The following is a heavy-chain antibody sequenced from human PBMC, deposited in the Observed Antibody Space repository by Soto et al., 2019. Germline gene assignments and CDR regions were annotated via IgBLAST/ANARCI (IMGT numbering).Heavy chain of an antibody. D-gene: IGHD6-6*01. CDR3: ARTGGGMAARPLEY. CDR1: GYMFTTYG. Sequence: QVQLVQSGGEVKKPGASVEVSCRTSGYMFTTYGMSWVRQAPGQGLEWMAWISAYNGNKKYAQKFQGRVTMTTDTPTSTVSMELRNPTSDDTVPYFCARTGGGMAARPLEYWGQGTLVTVSS. J-gene: IGHJ4*02. V-gene: IGHV1-18*04. CDR2: ISAYNGNK.